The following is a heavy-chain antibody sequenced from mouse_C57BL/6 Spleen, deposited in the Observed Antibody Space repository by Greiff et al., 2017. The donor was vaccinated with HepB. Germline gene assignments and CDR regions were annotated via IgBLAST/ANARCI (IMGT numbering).Heavy chain of an antibody. D-gene: IGHD2-2*01. J-gene: IGHJ4*01. CDR1: GYSITSGYF. V-gene: IGHV3-6*01. CDR2: ISYDGSN. CDR3: ARESSYGYDPYYYAMDY. Sequence: EVQLQESGPGLVKPSQSLSLTCSVSGYSITSGYFWNWIQPFPGKILEWTSYISYDGSNYYHPTLKNRISITRDTSKNQFFLKLNSVTTEDTATYYCARESSYGYDPYYYAMDYWGQGTPVTVSA.